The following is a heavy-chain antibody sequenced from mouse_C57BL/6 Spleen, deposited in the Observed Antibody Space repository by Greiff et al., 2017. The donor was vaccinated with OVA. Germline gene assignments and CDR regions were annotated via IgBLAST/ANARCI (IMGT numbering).Heavy chain of an antibody. CDR3: TRDLGRGGYAMDY. V-gene: IGHV1-15*01. CDR2: IDPETGGT. J-gene: IGHJ4*01. D-gene: IGHD4-1*01. CDR1: GYTFTDYE. Sequence: QVQLQQSGAELVRPGASVTLSCKASGYTFTDYEMHWVKQTPVHGLEWIGAIDPETGGTAYNQKFKGKAILTADKSSSTAYMELRSLTSEDSAVYYCTRDLGRGGYAMDYWGQGTSVTVSS.